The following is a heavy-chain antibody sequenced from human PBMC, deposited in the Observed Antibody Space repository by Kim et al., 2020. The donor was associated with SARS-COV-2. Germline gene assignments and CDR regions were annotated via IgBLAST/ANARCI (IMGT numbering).Heavy chain of an antibody. J-gene: IGHJ6*02. D-gene: IGHD3-3*01. CDR2: ISGSGGST. CDR1: GFTFSSYA. V-gene: IGHV3-23*01. Sequence: GGSLRLSCAASGFTFSSYAMSWVRQAPGKGLEWVSAISGSGGSTYYADSVKGRFTISRDNSKNTLYLQMNSLRAEDTAVYYCAKAYFLNTYYDFWSGYYSPTIFGMDVWGQGTTVTVSS. CDR3: AKAYFLNTYYDFWSGYYSPTIFGMDV.